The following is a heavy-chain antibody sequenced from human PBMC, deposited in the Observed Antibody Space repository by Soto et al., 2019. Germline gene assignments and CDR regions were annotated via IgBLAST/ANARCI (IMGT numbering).Heavy chain of an antibody. J-gene: IGHJ4*02. D-gene: IGHD3-16*01. CDR2: ISYDGSNK. CDR3: AKDGGPLYVFDY. V-gene: IGHV3-30*18. CDR1: GFTFSSYG. Sequence: LRLSCAASGFTFSSYGMHWVRQAPGKGLEWVAVISYDGSNKYYADSVKGRFTISRDNSKNTLYLQMNSLRAEDTAVYYCAKDGGPLYVFDYWGQGTLVTVSS.